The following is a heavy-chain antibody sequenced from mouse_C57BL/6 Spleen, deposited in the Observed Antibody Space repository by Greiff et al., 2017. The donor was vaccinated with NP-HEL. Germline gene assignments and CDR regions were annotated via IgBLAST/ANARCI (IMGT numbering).Heavy chain of an antibody. CDR2: IRNKANGYTT. D-gene: IGHD2-3*01. CDR1: GFTFTDYY. CDR3: ARYGDGYYSFAY. V-gene: IGHV7-3*01. J-gene: IGHJ3*01. Sequence: EVMLVESGGGLVQPGGSLSLSCAASGFTFTDYYMSWVRQPPGKALEWLGFIRNKANGYTTEYSASVKGRFTISRDNSQSILYLQMNALRAEDSATYYCARYGDGYYSFAYWGQGTLVTVSA.